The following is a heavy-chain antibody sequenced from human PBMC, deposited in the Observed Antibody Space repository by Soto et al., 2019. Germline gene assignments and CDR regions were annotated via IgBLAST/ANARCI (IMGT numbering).Heavy chain of an antibody. CDR3: ARVIEVGSSGYFPRYFDS. CDR2: IYYSGST. V-gene: IGHV4-31*03. D-gene: IGHD3-22*01. CDR1: GGSISSVDYY. Sequence: SETLSLTCTVSGGSISSVDYYWNWIRQHPGKGLEWIGYIYYSGSTYYNPSLKSRVSISVDTSKNQFSVKLSSVTAADTAVYYCARVIEVGSSGYFPRYFDSWGQGTLVTVS. J-gene: IGHJ4*02.